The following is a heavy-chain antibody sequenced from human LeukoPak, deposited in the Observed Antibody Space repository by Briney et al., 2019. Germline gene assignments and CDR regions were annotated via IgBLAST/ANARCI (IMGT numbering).Heavy chain of an antibody. Sequence: ASVKVSCKASGYTFTSYGISWVRQAPGQGLEWMGWISAYNGNTNYAQKLQGRVTMTTDTSTSTAYMELRSLRSDDTAVYYCARDPRSYSSSWQQGFDYWGQGTLVTVSS. CDR3: ARDPRSYSSSWQQGFDY. V-gene: IGHV1-18*01. CDR1: GYTFTSYG. J-gene: IGHJ4*02. CDR2: ISAYNGNT. D-gene: IGHD6-13*01.